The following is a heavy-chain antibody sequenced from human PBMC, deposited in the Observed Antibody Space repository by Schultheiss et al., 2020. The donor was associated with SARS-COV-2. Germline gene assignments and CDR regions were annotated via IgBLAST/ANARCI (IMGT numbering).Heavy chain of an antibody. J-gene: IGHJ6*03. CDR3: ASGGSYSGYVLYYYYYMDV. Sequence: SETLSLTCAVYGGSFSGYYWSWIRQPPGEGLEWIGSIYYSGSTYYNPSLKSRVTISVDTSKNQFSLKLSSVNAADTAVYYCASGGSYSGYVLYYYYYMDVWGKGTTVTVSS. V-gene: IGHV4-59*05. CDR2: IYYSGST. CDR1: GGSFSGYY. D-gene: IGHD5-12*01.